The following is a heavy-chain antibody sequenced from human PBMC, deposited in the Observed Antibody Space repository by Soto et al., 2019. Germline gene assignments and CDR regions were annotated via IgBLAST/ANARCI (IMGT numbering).Heavy chain of an antibody. Sequence: ESGPTLVNPTQTLTLTCTFSGFSLSTSGMCVSWIRQPPGKALEWLALIDWDDDKYYSTSLKTRLTISKDTSKNQVVLTMTNMDPVDTATYYCARTALDCSGGSCYGGYYYYGMDVWGQGTTVTVSS. CDR3: ARTALDCSGGSCYGGYYYYGMDV. J-gene: IGHJ6*02. CDR2: IDWDDDK. V-gene: IGHV2-70*01. CDR1: GFSLSTSGMC. D-gene: IGHD2-15*01.